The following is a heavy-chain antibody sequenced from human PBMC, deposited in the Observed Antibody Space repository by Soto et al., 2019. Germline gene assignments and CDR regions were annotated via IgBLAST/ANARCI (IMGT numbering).Heavy chain of an antibody. Sequence: QVQLVQSGAEVTKPGSSVKVSCKASGDTFSTYTITWVRQAPGQGLEWMGGIIPRSGPTNYAQKFQGRVIITADASTSTAYMDLSSLRSEDTAVYYCASDGLVFAPTTVDSVHYYYAMDVWGQEPTVTFSS. V-gene: IGHV1-69*12. CDR3: ASDGLVFAPTTVDSVHYYYAMDV. CDR1: GDTFSTYT. J-gene: IGHJ6*02. D-gene: IGHD3-3*02. CDR2: IIPRSGPT.